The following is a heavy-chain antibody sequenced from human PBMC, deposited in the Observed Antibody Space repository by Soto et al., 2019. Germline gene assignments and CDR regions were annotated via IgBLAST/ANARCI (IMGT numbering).Heavy chain of an antibody. CDR3: AVGPASGEFDY. V-gene: IGHV1-3*01. J-gene: IGHJ4*02. CDR2: INAGNGNT. Sequence: ASVKVSCKASGYTFTTYGMHWVRQAPGQRLEWMGWINAGNGNTAYSQKFQGRVTITRDTSASTGYMELSSLRSEDMAVYYCAVGPASGEFDYWGQGTLVTVSS. CDR1: GYTFTTYG. D-gene: IGHD3-3*01.